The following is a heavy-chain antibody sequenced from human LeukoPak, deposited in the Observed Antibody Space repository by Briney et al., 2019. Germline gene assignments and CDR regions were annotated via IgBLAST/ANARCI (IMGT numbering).Heavy chain of an antibody. J-gene: IGHJ3*02. Sequence: QTGGSLRLSCAASGFTFSSYSMNWVRQAPGKGLEWVSYISSSSSTIYYADSVKGRFTISRDNAKNSLYLQMNSLRAEDTAVYYCARDFSHCTSRLSDAFDIWGQGTMVTVSS. V-gene: IGHV3-48*04. CDR3: ARDFSHCTSRLSDAFDI. CDR1: GFTFSSYS. D-gene: IGHD2-2*01. CDR2: ISSSSSTI.